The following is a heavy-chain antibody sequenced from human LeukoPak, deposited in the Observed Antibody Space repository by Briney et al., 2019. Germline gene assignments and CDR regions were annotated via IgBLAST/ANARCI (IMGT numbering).Heavy chain of an antibody. CDR2: ISSSSYI. CDR1: GFTFSSYS. Sequence: PGGSLRLSCAASGFTFSSYSMNWVRQAPGKGLEWVSSISSSSYIYYADSVKGRFTISRDNAKNSLYLQMNSLRAEDTAVYYCARGYSSSSNWFDPWGQGTLVTVSS. CDR3: ARGYSSSSNWFDP. J-gene: IGHJ5*02. D-gene: IGHD6-6*01. V-gene: IGHV3-21*01.